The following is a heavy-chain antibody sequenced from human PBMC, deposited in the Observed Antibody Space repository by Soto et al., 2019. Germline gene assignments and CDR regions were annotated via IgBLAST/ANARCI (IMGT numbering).Heavy chain of an antibody. CDR2: INHSGST. V-gene: IGHV4-34*01. CDR1: GGSVSGYY. Sequence: QVQLQQCGAGLLKPSETLSLTCAVYGGSVSGYYWSWVRQPPGKGLEWIGEINHSGSTNYNPDLKMQVPRSVDTSKHQCLRRASSVTAADTAVNYCARAHPRYGQTSYYYCRDGWGQGTTVTVSS. D-gene: IGHD3-9*01. CDR3: ARAHPRYGQTSYYYCRDG. J-gene: IGHJ6*02.